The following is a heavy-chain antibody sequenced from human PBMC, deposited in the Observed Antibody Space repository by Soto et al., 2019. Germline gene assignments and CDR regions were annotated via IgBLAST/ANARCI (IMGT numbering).Heavy chain of an antibody. D-gene: IGHD6-6*01. V-gene: IGHV1-18*01. CDR2: ISGHNDNT. Sequence: ASAKVSCKASGYTFTTYGISWVRQAPGQGLEWMGWISGHNDNTIYAQKIQGRVTMTTDTSTSTAYMELRSLRSDDTAVYYCAREVYQYRRTWFDTGDIWGQGTMVTVSS. J-gene: IGHJ3*02. CDR1: GYTFTTYG. CDR3: AREVYQYRRTWFDTGDI.